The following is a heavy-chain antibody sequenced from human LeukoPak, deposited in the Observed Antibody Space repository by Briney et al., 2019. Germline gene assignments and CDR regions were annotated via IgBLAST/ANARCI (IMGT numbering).Heavy chain of an antibody. CDR1: GYTFTSYG. D-gene: IGHD3-22*01. V-gene: IGHV1-18*01. Sequence: GASVKVSCKASGYTFTSYGISWVRQAPGQGLEWMGWISAYNGNTNYAQKLQGRVTMTTDTSTSTAYMELRSLRSDDTAVYYCARKRGARDSSGYYDYWGQGTLVTVSS. J-gene: IGHJ4*02. CDR2: ISAYNGNT. CDR3: ARKRGARDSSGYYDY.